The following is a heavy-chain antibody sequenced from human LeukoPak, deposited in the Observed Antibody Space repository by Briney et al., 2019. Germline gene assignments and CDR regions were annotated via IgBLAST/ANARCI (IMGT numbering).Heavy chain of an antibody. CDR2: IYYSGST. CDR3: AREVRGYYYMDV. D-gene: IGHD3-10*01. V-gene: IGHV4-59*01. J-gene: IGHJ6*03. CDR1: GGSISSYY. Sequence: PSETLSLTCTVSGGSISSYYWSWIRQPPGKGLEWIGYIYYSGSTNYNPSLKSRVTISVDTSKNQFSLKLSSVTAADTAVYYCAREVRGYYYMDVWGKGTTVTVSS.